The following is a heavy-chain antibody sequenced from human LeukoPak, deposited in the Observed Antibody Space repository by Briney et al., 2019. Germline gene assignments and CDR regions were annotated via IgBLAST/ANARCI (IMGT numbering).Heavy chain of an antibody. CDR1: GFTFSRYG. D-gene: IGHD6-19*01. V-gene: IGHV3-30*18. CDR2: ISYDGSNK. CDR3: AKSSSGWFLFQYGMDV. Sequence: GRSLRLSCAASGFTFSRYGMHWVRQAPGKGLEWVAVISYDGSNKYYADSVKGRFTISRDNSKNTLYLQMNSLRAEDTAVYYCAKSSSGWFLFQYGMDVWGKGTKVTVSS. J-gene: IGHJ6*04.